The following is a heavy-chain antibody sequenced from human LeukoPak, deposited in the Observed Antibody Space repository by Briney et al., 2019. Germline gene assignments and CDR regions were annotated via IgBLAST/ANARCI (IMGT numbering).Heavy chain of an antibody. CDR3: ARAHSLGGSYYLFDY. V-gene: IGHV1-18*01. J-gene: IGHJ4*02. Sequence: ASVKVSCKASGYTFTYYNFGWVRQAPGQGLEWMGWVSTYNGNTDYGQKFQGRVIMTTDTATSTVHLDLRSLRSDDTAVYYCARAHSLGGSYYLFDYWGQGTLVTVSS. D-gene: IGHD1-26*01. CDR1: GYTFTYYN. CDR2: VSTYNGNT.